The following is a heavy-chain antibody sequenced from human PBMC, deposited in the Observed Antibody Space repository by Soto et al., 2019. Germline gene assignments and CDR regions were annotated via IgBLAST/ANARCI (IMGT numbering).Heavy chain of an antibody. D-gene: IGHD3-22*01. CDR1: GFTFSSYA. J-gene: IGHJ3*02. CDR3: AKDRYYYDSSGYLPDRTGDAFDI. Sequence: EVQLLESGGGLVQPGGSLRLSCAVSGFTFSSYAMSCVRQAPGKGLEWVSAISGSGGSTYYADSVKGRFTICRDNSKNTLYLQMNSLRAEDTAVYYCAKDRYYYDSSGYLPDRTGDAFDIWGQGTMVTVSS. CDR2: ISGSGGST. V-gene: IGHV3-23*01.